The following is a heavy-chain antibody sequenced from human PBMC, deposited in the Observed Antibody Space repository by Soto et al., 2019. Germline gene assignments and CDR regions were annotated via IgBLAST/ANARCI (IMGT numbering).Heavy chain of an antibody. CDR3: ARWYSSSWYSDH. V-gene: IGHV4-34*01. CDR2: INHSGST. CDR1: GGSFSGYY. D-gene: IGHD6-13*01. Sequence: SETLSLTCAVYGGSFSGYYWSWIRQPPGKGLEWIGEINHSGSTNYNPSLKSRVTISVDTSKNQFSLKLSSVTAADTAVYYCARWYSSSWYSDHWGQGTLVTVSS. J-gene: IGHJ4*02.